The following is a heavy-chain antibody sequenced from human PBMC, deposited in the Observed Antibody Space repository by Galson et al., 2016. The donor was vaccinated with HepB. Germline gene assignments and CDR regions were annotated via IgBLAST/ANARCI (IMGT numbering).Heavy chain of an antibody. Sequence: SLRLSCAASAFTFKSYWLSWVRQAPGKGLEWVAYIKEDGSEYYHVDSVKGRSNISKDNAKNSLYLQINRLRAEDTAVYYWAGDLPLLGWGQGTLVTVSS. D-gene: IGHD2-15*01. V-gene: IGHV3-7*03. CDR1: AFTFKSYW. CDR3: AGDLPLLG. J-gene: IGHJ4*02. CDR2: IKEDGSEY.